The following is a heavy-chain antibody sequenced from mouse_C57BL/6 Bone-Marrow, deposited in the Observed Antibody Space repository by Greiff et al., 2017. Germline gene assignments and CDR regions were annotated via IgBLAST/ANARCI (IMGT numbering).Heavy chain of an antibody. J-gene: IGHJ3*01. D-gene: IGHD1-1*01. CDR2: INPNNGGT. CDR1: GYTFTDYN. V-gene: IGHV1-22*01. Sequence: VQLQQSGPELVKPGASVKMSCKASGYTFTDYNMHWVKQSHGKSLEWIGYINPNNGGTSYNQKFKGKATLTVNKSSSTAYMELRSLTSEDSAVYYCARSYYGSSYAWFAYWGQGTLVTVSA. CDR3: ARSYYGSSYAWFAY.